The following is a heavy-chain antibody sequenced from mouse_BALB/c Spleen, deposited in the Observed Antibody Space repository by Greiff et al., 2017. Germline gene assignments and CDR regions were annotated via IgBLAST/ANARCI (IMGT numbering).Heavy chain of an antibody. V-gene: IGHV1-69*02. Sequence: QVQLQQPGAELVRPGASVKLSCKASGYTFTSYWINWVKQRPGQGLEWIGNIYPSDSYTNYNQKFKDKATLTVDKSSSTAYMQLSSPTSEDSAVYYYTREGSSGPYAMDYWGQGTSVTVSS. CDR2: IYPSDSYT. CDR1: GYTFTSYW. CDR3: TREGSSGPYAMDY. J-gene: IGHJ4*01. D-gene: IGHD3-1*01.